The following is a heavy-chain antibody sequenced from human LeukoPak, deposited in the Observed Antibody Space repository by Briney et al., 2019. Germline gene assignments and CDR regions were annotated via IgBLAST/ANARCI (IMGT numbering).Heavy chain of an antibody. CDR1: GFTFSSYA. CDR2: ISGSGGST. V-gene: IGHV3-23*01. CDR3: ARDPTTVTPIGDY. J-gene: IGHJ4*02. Sequence: GGSLRLSCAASGFTFSSYAMNWVRQVPGKGLEWFSAISGSGGSTYYADSVKGRFTISRDNSKNTLSLQMNSLRAEDTAVYYCARDPTTVTPIGDYWGQGTLVTVSS. D-gene: IGHD4-17*01.